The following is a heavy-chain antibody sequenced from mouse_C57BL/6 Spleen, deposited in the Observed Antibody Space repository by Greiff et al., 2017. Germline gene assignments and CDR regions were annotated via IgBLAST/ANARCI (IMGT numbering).Heavy chain of an antibody. CDR3: ATYDYDGSGFAY. CDR2: FHPYNDDT. CDR1: GYTFTTYP. Sequence: VKLVESGAELVKPGASVKMSCKASGYTFTTYPIEWMKQNHGQSLEWIGNFHPYNDDTKYNEKFKGKATLTVEKSSSTVYLELSRLTSDDSAVYYCATYDYDGSGFAYWGQGTLVTVSA. J-gene: IGHJ3*01. D-gene: IGHD2-4*01. V-gene: IGHV1-47*01.